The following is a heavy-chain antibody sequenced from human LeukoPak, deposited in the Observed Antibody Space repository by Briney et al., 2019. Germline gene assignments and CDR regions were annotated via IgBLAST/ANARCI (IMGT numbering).Heavy chain of an antibody. CDR1: GFTFSSYA. J-gene: IGHJ4*02. CDR3: ARTPQKYCSSTTCYPDY. Sequence: GGSLRLSCAASGFTFSSYAMSWVRLAPGKGLEWVSTISGSGDTTYYADSVRGRFTISRDNSKNTLYLQMNSLRAENTAAYYCARTPQKYCSSTTCYPDYWGQGTLVTVSS. V-gene: IGHV3-23*01. D-gene: IGHD2-2*01. CDR2: ISGSGDTT.